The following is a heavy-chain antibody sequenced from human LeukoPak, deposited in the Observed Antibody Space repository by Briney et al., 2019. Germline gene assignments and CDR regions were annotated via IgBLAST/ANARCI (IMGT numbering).Heavy chain of an antibody. Sequence: GGSLRLSCAASGFTFSSYGMHWVRQAPGKGLEWVAFIRYDGSNKYYADSVKGRFTISRDNSKNKLFLQMNSLRGEDTAVYFCAKESTVAPGNVNWFDPWGQGNLVTVSS. J-gene: IGHJ5*02. V-gene: IGHV3-30*02. CDR1: GFTFSSYG. D-gene: IGHD4-23*01. CDR2: IRYDGSNK. CDR3: AKESTVAPGNVNWFDP.